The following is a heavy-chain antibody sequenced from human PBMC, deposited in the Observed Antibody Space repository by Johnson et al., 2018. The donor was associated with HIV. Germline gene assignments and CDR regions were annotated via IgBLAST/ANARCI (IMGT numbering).Heavy chain of an antibody. CDR3: ARDVRDYYDSSGYPYLDAFDI. D-gene: IGHD3-22*01. CDR1: GFTFDDYG. J-gene: IGHJ3*02. Sequence: EVQLVESGGGVVRPGGSLRLSCVASGFTFDDYGMGWVRQAPGKGLEWVSGINWNGGSTGYADSVKGRFTISRDNAKNSLYLQMNSLSAEDTAMYYCARDVRDYYDSSGYPYLDAFDIWGQGTMVTVSS. V-gene: IGHV3-20*04. CDR2: INWNGGST.